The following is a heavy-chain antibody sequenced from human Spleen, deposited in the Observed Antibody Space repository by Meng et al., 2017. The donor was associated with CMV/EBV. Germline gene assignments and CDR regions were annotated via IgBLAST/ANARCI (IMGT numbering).Heavy chain of an antibody. CDR3: AKDTGEFDY. Sequence: PCSASGFTFSNYAMTWVRQAPGKGLEWVSTISISGGTTFYEDSVRGRFTISRDNSKNTLYLQMNSLRAEDTAVYYCAKDTGEFDYWGQGTLVTVSS. J-gene: IGHJ4*02. V-gene: IGHV3-23*01. CDR1: GFTFSNYA. D-gene: IGHD7-27*01. CDR2: ISISGGTT.